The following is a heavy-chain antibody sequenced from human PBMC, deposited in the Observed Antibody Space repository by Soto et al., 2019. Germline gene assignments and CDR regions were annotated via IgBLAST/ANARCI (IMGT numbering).Heavy chain of an antibody. CDR3: AREVAVADNDGFDI. Sequence: QVQLVQSGAEVKKPGASVKVSCKASGYTFTDYYIHWVRQAPGQGLEWMGWINPKSGGTKYAQKFQGRVTMTRATSISTAYMELSRLRSDDTAVYYCAREVAVADNDGFDIWGQGTMVTVSS. CDR1: GYTFTDYY. CDR2: INPKSGGT. V-gene: IGHV1-2*02. D-gene: IGHD6-19*01. J-gene: IGHJ3*02.